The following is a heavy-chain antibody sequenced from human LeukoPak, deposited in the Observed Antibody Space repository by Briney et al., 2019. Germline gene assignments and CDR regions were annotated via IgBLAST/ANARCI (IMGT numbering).Heavy chain of an antibody. CDR2: ISGSGGST. J-gene: IGHJ4*02. CDR1: GFPFSSYG. D-gene: IGHD3-10*01. CDR3: AKEGPGITMVRGLYYFDY. V-gene: IGHV3-23*01. Sequence: GGTLRLSCAASGFPFSSYGMSWVRQAPGKGLEWVSAISGSGGSTYYADSVKGRFTISRDNSKNTLYLQMNSLRAEDTAVYYCAKEGPGITMVRGLYYFDYWGQGTLVTVSS.